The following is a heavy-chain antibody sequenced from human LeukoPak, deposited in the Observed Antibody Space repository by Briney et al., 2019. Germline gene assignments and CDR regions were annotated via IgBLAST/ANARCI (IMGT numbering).Heavy chain of an antibody. D-gene: IGHD1-14*01. CDR2: IKQVGSEK. CDR3: ARAQMLANGRTFDY. Sequence: PGGSLRLSCAASGFTFSSYWMSWVRQVPGKGLEWVANIKQVGSEKYYVDSVKGRFTISRDNAKNSLDLQMDSLRVEDTAVYYFARAQMLANGRTFDYWAQGTWSPSPQ. CDR1: GFTFSSYW. V-gene: IGHV3-7*01. J-gene: IGHJ4*02.